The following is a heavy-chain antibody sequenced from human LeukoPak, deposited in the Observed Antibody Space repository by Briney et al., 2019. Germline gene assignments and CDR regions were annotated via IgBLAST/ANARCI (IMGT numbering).Heavy chain of an antibody. CDR3: ARVNVPRFLDWLLKS. J-gene: IGHJ4*02. Sequence: TGRSLRLSCAGSGFTFSNYAMHWVRQAPGKGLEWVAIISYDGGQKYYLDSVKGRFTISRDNSKNTLYLQMNSLRPEDSAIYYCARVNVPRFLDWLLKSWGQGTLVTVSS. D-gene: IGHD3-3*01. CDR1: GFTFSNYA. V-gene: IGHV3-30*04. CDR2: ISYDGGQK.